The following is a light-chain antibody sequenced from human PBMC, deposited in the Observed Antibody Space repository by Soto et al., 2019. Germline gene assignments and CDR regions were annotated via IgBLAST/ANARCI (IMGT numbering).Light chain of an antibody. V-gene: IGLV2-14*01. CDR3: SSYTSSSPYV. CDR1: SRDVGGYNY. CDR2: EVI. J-gene: IGLJ1*01. Sequence: QSALTQPASVSGSPGQSITISCTGTSRDVGGYNYVSWYQQHPGKAPKLMIYEVINRPSGVSNRFSGSKSGNTASLTISGLQAEDEADYYCSSYTSSSPYVFGTGTKLTVL.